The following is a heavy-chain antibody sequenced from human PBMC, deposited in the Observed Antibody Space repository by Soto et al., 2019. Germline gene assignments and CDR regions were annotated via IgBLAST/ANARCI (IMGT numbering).Heavy chain of an antibody. CDR3: AREIERLLGF. CDR2: ISYDGGNK. CDR1: GFTFSSYA. Sequence: QVQLVESGGGVVQPGRSLRLSCAASGFTFSSYAMHWVRQAPGKGLEWVAVISYDGGNKYYADSVKGRFTISRDNSKNTLYLQMNSLRAEDTAVYYCAREIERLLGFWGQGTLVTVSS. J-gene: IGHJ4*02. V-gene: IGHV3-30-3*01. D-gene: IGHD3-3*01.